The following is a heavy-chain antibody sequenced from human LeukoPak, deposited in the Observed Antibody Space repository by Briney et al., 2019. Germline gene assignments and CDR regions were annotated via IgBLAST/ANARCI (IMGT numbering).Heavy chain of an antibody. CDR1: GFTFSNAW. CDR3: SARIVVAGTFC. D-gene: IGHD6-19*01. J-gene: IGHJ4*02. V-gene: IGHV3-15*01. Sequence: GRSLRLSCAASGFTFSNAWMTWVRQAPGKGLEWVGRIKSKTDGGTIDYAAPVKGRFTISRDDSKNTLYLQMNSLKTEDTAVYYCSARIVVAGTFCWGQGTLVTVSS. CDR2: IKSKTDGGTI.